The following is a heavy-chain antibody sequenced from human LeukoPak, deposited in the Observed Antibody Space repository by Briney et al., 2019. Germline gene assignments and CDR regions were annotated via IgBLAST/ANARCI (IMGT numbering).Heavy chain of an antibody. CDR2: IWYDGSNK. CDR3: ARDPRGSGSITDY. D-gene: IGHD3-10*01. J-gene: IGHJ4*02. V-gene: IGHV3-33*01. CDR1: GFTFSSYG. Sequence: GGSLRLSCAASGFTFSSYGMHWVRQAPGKGLEWVAVIWYDGSNKYYADSVKGRFTISRDNSKNTLYLQMNSLRAEDTAVYYCARDPRGSGSITDYWGQGTLVTVSS.